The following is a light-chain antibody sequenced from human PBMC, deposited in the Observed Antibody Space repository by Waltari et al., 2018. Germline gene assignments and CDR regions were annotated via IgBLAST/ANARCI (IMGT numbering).Light chain of an antibody. CDR3: CSYGGSSWV. V-gene: IGLV2-11*01. Sequence: QSALTQPRSVSGSPGQSVTIPCTGTSSDVGGYNYVSWYQHLPGKAPKLIIYDVTKWPSGVPDRFSGSKSGNTASLTISGLLGEDEADYYCCSYGGSSWVFGGGTKLTVL. CDR2: DVT. CDR1: SSDVGGYNY. J-gene: IGLJ3*02.